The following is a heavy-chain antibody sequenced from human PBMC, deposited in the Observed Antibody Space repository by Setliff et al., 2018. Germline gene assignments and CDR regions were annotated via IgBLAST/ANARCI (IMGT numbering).Heavy chain of an antibody. D-gene: IGHD3-10*01. CDR1: GDSFSNYA. CDR2: INTNTGNP. V-gene: IGHV7-4-1*02. CDR3: ARASRFGTIRYRGDYYMDV. Sequence: ASVKVSCKASGDSFSNYAISWVRQAPGQGLEYMGWINTNTGNPSYAQGFTGRFVFSLDTSVSTAYLQISSLKAEDTAVYYCARASRFGTIRYRGDYYMDVWGKGTTVTVSS. J-gene: IGHJ6*03.